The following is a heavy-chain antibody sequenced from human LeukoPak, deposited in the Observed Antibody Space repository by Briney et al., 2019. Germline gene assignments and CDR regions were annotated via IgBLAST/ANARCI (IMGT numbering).Heavy chain of an antibody. CDR3: AKGRVVAGTKSLTYHWFDP. Sequence: GESLKISCKGSGYTFTGYYIHWVRQAPGQGLEWMGWINPNSGGAKYAQKFQGRISITRDTSISAAYMGLSRLTSDDTAVYYCAKGRVVAGTKSLTYHWFDPWGQGTLVTVSS. J-gene: IGHJ5*02. D-gene: IGHD6-19*01. CDR2: INPNSGGA. V-gene: IGHV1-2*02. CDR1: GYTFTGYY.